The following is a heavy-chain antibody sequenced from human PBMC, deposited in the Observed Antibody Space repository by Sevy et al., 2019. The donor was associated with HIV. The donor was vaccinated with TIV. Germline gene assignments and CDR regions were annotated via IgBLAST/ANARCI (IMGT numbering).Heavy chain of an antibody. CDR2: LKSDVYGGTV. D-gene: IGHD6-13*01. Sequence: GGSLRFSCTASGFTFGDYCMSWVRQAPGKGLEWVAFLKSDVYGGTVDHAASVRGRFVISRDDSKTIAYLQMNDLKTEYTGVYYCTRWKAAQSIYDYWGQGALVTVSS. J-gene: IGHJ4*02. V-gene: IGHV3-49*04. CDR3: TRWKAAQSIYDY. CDR1: GFTFGDYC.